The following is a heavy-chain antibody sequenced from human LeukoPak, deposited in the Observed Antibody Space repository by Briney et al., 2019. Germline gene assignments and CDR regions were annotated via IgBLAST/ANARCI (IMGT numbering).Heavy chain of an antibody. J-gene: IGHJ4*02. D-gene: IGHD3-10*01. CDR3: ARNYYGSGSYGGYFDY. V-gene: IGHV3-48*01. Sequence: GGSLRLSCAASGFTFSSYGMTWVRQAPGKGLEWVSYISSSSSTIYYADSVKGRFTISRDNAKNSLYLQMNSLRAEDTAVYYCARNYYGSGSYGGYFDYWGQGTLVTVSS. CDR2: ISSSSSTI. CDR1: GFTFSSYG.